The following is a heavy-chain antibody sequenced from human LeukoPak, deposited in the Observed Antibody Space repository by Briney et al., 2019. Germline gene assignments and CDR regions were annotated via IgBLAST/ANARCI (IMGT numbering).Heavy chain of an antibody. V-gene: IGHV1-18*01. D-gene: IGHD3-10*01. CDR3: ATYYGSGSYYNPPNYYYYYMDV. CDR2: ISAYNGNT. J-gene: IGHJ6*03. CDR1: GYTFTSYG. Sequence: GASVKVSCKASGYTFTSYGISWVRQAPGQGLEWMGWISAYNGNTNYAQKLQGRVAMTTDTSTSTAYMELRSLRSEDTAVYYCATYYGSGSYYNPPNYYYYYMDVWGKGTTVTVSS.